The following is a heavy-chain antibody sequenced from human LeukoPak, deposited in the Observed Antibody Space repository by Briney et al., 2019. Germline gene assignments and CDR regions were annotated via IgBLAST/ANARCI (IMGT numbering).Heavy chain of an antibody. CDR1: GYSISSSYY. CDR2: LDYSGST. CDR3: ARRHVQYSSSSDPYYFDY. Sequence: SETLSLTCTVSGYSISSSYYWTWIRQPPGKGLEWIGYLDYSGSTNHNPSLKSRITISVDTSKNNFSLKLSSVTAADTAVYYCARRHVQYSSSSDPYYFDYWGQGTLVTVSS. J-gene: IGHJ4*02. V-gene: IGHV4-61*03. D-gene: IGHD6-6*01.